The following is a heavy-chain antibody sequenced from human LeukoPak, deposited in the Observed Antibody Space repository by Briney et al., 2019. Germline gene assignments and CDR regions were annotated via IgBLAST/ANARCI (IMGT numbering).Heavy chain of an antibody. J-gene: IGHJ4*02. CDR1: GFTFSGSC. D-gene: IGHD6-13*01. CDR2: INSDGSST. Sequence: GGSLRLSCAASGFTFSGSCMHWVRQAPGKGLVWVCRINSDGSSTSYADSVKGRFTISRDNAKNTLYLQMNSLRAEDTAVYYCAPSSSWYWGQGTLVTVSS. V-gene: IGHV3-74*01. CDR3: APSSSWY.